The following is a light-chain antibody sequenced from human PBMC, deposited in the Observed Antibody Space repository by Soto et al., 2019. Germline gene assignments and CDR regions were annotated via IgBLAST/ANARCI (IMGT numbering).Light chain of an antibody. CDR2: GAS. J-gene: IGKJ5*01. CDR1: QSVSGSF. V-gene: IGKV3-20*01. Sequence: EIVLTQSPGTLSLSPGGRATLSCRASQSVSGSFLAWYQQKPGQAPRLLIYGASSRATGIPDRFSGSGSGTDFTLTISRLEPEDFATYYCQQYNSYPLTFGQGTRLEIK. CDR3: QQYNSYPLT.